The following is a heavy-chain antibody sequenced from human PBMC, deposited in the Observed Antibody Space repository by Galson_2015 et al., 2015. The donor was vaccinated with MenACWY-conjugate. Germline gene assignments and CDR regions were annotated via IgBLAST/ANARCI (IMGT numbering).Heavy chain of an antibody. CDR2: IYYSGST. CDR3: ARGIAIDIVVVPAAILFDP. Sequence: ETLSLTCTVSGGSISSRSYYWGWIRQPPGKGLEWIGSIYYSGSTYYNPSLKSRVTISVDTSKNQFSLKLSSVTAADTAVYYCARGIAIDIVVVPAAILFDPWGQGTLVTVSS. J-gene: IGHJ5*02. D-gene: IGHD2-2*01. CDR1: GGSISSRSYY. V-gene: IGHV4-39*07.